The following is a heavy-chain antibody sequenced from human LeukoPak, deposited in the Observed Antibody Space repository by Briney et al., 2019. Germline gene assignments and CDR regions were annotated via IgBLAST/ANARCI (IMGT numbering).Heavy chain of an antibody. Sequence: ASVKVSCKASGGTFSSYAISWVRQAPGQGLEWMGWISAYNGNANYAQKLQGRVTMTTDTSTSTAYMELRSLRSDDTAVYYCARKSGSYFDFDYWGQGTLVTVSS. CDR3: ARKSGSYFDFDY. CDR2: ISAYNGNA. CDR1: GGTFSSYA. J-gene: IGHJ4*02. V-gene: IGHV1-18*01. D-gene: IGHD1-26*01.